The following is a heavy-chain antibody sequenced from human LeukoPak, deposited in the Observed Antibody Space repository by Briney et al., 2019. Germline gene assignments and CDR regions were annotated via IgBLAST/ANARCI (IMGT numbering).Heavy chain of an antibody. CDR3: ARGLAMDYDILTGYPPQY. D-gene: IGHD3-9*01. CDR1: GGTFSSYA. J-gene: IGHJ4*02. CDR2: IIPILGIA. V-gene: IGHV1-69*04. Sequence: SVRVSCKASGGTFSSYAISWVRQAPGQGLEWVGRIIPILGIANYAQKFQGRVTITADKSTSTAYMELSSLRSEDTAVYYCARGLAMDYDILTGYPPQYWGQGTLVTVSS.